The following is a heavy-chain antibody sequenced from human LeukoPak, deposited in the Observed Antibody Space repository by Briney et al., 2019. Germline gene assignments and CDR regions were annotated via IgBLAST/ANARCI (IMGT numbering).Heavy chain of an antibody. D-gene: IGHD1-7*01. V-gene: IGHV4-34*01. CDR2: INHSGST. CDR1: GGSFSGYY. Sequence: PSETLSLTCAVYGGSFSGYYWSWIRQPPGKGLEWIGEINHSGSTNYNPSLKSRVTISVDTSKNQFSLKLSSVTAADTAVYYCARRARTGNYTKGGFDYWGQGTLVTVSS. J-gene: IGHJ4*02. CDR3: ARRARTGNYTKGGFDY.